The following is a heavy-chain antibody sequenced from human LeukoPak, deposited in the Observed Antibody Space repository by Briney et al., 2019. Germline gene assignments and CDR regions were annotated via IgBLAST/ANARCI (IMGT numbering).Heavy chain of an antibody. CDR2: IRYDGSNK. Sequence: GGSLRLSCVASGFTFSSYWISWVRQAPGKGLEWVAFIRYDGSNKYYADSVKGRFTISRDNSKNTLYLQMNSLRAEDTAVYYCAKDQGYSYGYDYWGQGTLVTVSS. CDR1: GFTFSSYW. V-gene: IGHV3-30*02. CDR3: AKDQGYSYGYDY. J-gene: IGHJ4*02. D-gene: IGHD5-18*01.